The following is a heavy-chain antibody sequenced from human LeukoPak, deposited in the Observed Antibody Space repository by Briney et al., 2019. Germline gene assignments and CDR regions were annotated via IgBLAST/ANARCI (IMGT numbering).Heavy chain of an antibody. CDR2: ISGSGGST. V-gene: IGHV3-23*01. CDR3: AKDLAYCGGDCYILGGYYYMDV. J-gene: IGHJ6*03. D-gene: IGHD2-21*01. Sequence: GGSLRLSCAASGFTFSSYAMSWVRQAPGKGLEWVSAISGSGGSTYYADSVKGRFTISRDNSKNTLYLQMNSLRAEDTAVYYCAKDLAYCGGDCYILGGYYYMDVWGKGTTVTVSS. CDR1: GFTFSSYA.